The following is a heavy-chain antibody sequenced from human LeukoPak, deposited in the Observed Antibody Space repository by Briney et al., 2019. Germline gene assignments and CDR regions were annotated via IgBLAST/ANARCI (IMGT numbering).Heavy chain of an antibody. D-gene: IGHD6-19*01. Sequence: GGSLRLSCAASGFTFSDYCMSWIRQAPGKGLEWVSYISSSSSYTNYADSVKGRFTISRDNAKNSLYLQMNSLRAEDTAVYYCATGQSHSSGWYYFDYWGQGTLVTVSS. CDR2: ISSSSSYT. CDR3: ATGQSHSSGWYYFDY. J-gene: IGHJ4*02. V-gene: IGHV3-11*06. CDR1: GFTFSDYC.